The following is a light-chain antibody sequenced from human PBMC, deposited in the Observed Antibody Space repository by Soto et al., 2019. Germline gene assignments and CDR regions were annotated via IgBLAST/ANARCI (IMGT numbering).Light chain of an antibody. CDR1: PSVSSN. J-gene: IGKJ4*02. V-gene: IGKV3-11*01. CDR3: RQRSNWPLT. CDR2: DAS. Sequence: DIVLPQSPATLSLSPGERATLSCRASPSVSSNLALYQPKPGQGPRLLIHDASNRATGIPARFSGSGSGTDFPLTISSLEPEDFAVYYCRQRSNWPLTFGGGPKVEIK.